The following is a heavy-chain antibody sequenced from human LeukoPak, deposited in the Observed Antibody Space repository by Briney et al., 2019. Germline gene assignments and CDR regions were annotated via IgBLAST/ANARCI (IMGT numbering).Heavy chain of an antibody. CDR1: GGSISSGGYY. CDR3: AREGEEDDY. J-gene: IGHJ4*02. V-gene: IGHV4-31*03. D-gene: IGHD3-16*01. CDR2: IYYSGST. Sequence: SETLSLTCTVSGGSISSGGYYWSWIRQHPGKGLEWIGHIYYSGSTHYNPSLKSRVSISVDTSKNQFSLKLSSVTAADTAAYYCAREGEEDDYWGQGTLVTVSS.